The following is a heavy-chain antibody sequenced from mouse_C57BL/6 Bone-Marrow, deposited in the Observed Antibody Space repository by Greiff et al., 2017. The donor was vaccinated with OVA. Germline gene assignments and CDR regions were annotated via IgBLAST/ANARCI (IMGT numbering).Heavy chain of an antibody. D-gene: IGHD2-5*01. J-gene: IGHJ3*01. CDR1: EYEFPSHD. CDR3: ARNYSNYEGVAWFAY. Sequence: EVHLVESGGGLVQPGESLKLSCESNEYEFPSHDMSWVRKTPEKRLELVAAINSDGGSTYYPDTMERRFIISRDNTKKTLYLQMSSLRSEDTALYYCARNYSNYEGVAWFAYWGQGTLVTVSA. V-gene: IGHV5-2*01. CDR2: INSDGGST.